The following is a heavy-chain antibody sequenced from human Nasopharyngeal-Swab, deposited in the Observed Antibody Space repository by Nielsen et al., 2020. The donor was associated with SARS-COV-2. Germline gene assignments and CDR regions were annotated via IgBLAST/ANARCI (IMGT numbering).Heavy chain of an antibody. CDR2: ISGSGGIT. D-gene: IGHD4/OR15-4a*01. CDR1: GFTFSSYA. CDR3: AKDGGLTTFPYYYYYGMDV. J-gene: IGHJ6*02. Sequence: GESLKISCAASGFTFSSYAMSWVRQAPGKGLEWVSAISGSGGITYYADSVKGRFTISRDNSKNTLYLQMNSLRAEDTAVYYCAKDGGLTTFPYYYYYGMDVWGQGTTVTVSS. V-gene: IGHV3-23*01.